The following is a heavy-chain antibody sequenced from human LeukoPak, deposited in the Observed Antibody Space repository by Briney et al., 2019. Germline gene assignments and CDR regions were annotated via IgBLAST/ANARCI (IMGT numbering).Heavy chain of an antibody. CDR3: ATAAGYCSSTSCYSNGIDY. CDR2: IYYSGST. Sequence: SETLSLTCTVSGGSLSSYYWSWIRQPPGKGLEWIGYIYYSGSTNYNPSLKSRVTISVDTSKNQCSLKLSSVTAADTALYYCATAAGYCSSTSCYSNGIDYWGQRTLVTVSS. J-gene: IGHJ4*02. V-gene: IGHV4-59*01. D-gene: IGHD2-2*01. CDR1: GGSLSSYY.